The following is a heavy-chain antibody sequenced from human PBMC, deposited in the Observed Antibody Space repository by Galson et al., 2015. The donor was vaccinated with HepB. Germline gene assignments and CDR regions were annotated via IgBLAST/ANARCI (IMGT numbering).Heavy chain of an antibody. D-gene: IGHD6-13*01. Sequence: SLRLSCAASGFTFSSYWMSWVRQAPGNGLEWVADIKQDGSEKYYVDSVKGRFTISRDNAKNSLYLQMNSLRAEDTALYYCARGSGYSSSWYYFDYWGQGTLVTVSS. CDR1: GFTFSSYW. CDR2: IKQDGSEK. J-gene: IGHJ4*02. V-gene: IGHV3-7*03. CDR3: ARGSGYSSSWYYFDY.